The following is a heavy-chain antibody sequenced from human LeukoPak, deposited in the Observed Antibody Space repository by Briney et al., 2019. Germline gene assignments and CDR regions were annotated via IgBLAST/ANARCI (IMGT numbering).Heavy chain of an antibody. CDR3: AVGAARYYFDY. CDR1: GYSISSGYY. V-gene: IGHV4-61*01. J-gene: IGHJ4*02. CDR2: IYYSGST. D-gene: IGHD1-26*01. Sequence: SETLSLTCTVSGYSISSGYYWGWIRQPPGKGLEWIGYIYYSGSTNYNPSLKSRVTISVDTSKNQFSLKLSSVTAADTAVYYCAVGAARYYFDYWGQGTLVTVSS.